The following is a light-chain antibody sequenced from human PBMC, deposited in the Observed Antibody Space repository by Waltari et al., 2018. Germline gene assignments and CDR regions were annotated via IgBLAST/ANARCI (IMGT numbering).Light chain of an antibody. V-gene: IGKV3-20*01. J-gene: IGKJ1*01. Sequence: EIVLTQSPGTLSLSPGDRATLSCRASQSVSSSYLAWFQQKPGQAPRLLIYGASNRATGIPDSFSGSGSGTDFTLTINRLEPEDFAVYFCQQYGTSPWTFGQGTKVEIK. CDR1: QSVSSSY. CDR2: GAS. CDR3: QQYGTSPWT.